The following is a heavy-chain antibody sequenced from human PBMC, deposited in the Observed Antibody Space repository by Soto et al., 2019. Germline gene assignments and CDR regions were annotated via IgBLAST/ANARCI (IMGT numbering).Heavy chain of an antibody. Sequence: PSETLSLTCAVYGGSFSGYYWSWIRQPPGKGLEWIGEINHSGSTNYNPSLKSRVTISVDTSKNQFSLKLSSVTAADTAVYYCARDLGIAAAGIIYYYYGMDVWGQGTTVTVSS. J-gene: IGHJ6*02. CDR2: INHSGST. V-gene: IGHV4-34*01. CDR1: GGSFSGYY. CDR3: ARDLGIAAAGIIYYYYGMDV. D-gene: IGHD6-13*01.